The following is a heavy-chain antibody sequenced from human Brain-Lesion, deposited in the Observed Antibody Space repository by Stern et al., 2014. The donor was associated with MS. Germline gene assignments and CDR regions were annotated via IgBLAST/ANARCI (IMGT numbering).Heavy chain of an antibody. J-gene: IGHJ4*02. Sequence: EVQLVESGAEVKKPGESLKISCKGSGYRFTSNWIGWGRQMPGKGLEWMGIIWPGDSDTRYSPSFQGQVTISADKSISTAYLQWSSLQASDTAMYYCARRGDSSSSGFDYWGQGTLVSVSS. CDR1: GYRFTSNW. V-gene: IGHV5-51*01. D-gene: IGHD6-6*01. CDR3: ARRGDSSSSGFDY. CDR2: IWPGDSDT.